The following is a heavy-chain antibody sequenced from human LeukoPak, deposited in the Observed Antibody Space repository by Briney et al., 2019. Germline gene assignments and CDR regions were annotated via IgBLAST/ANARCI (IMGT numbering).Heavy chain of an antibody. V-gene: IGHV1-2*02. CDR1: GYTFTSYY. D-gene: IGHD3-22*01. CDR2: INPNSGGT. CDR3: ARDYNLWYYDSSGSLDY. J-gene: IGHJ4*02. Sequence: ASVKVSCKASGYTFTSYYMHWVRQAPGQGLEWMGIINPNSGGTNYAQKFQGRVTMTRDTSISTAYMELSRLRSDDTAVYYCARDYNLWYYDSSGSLDYWGQGTLVTVSS.